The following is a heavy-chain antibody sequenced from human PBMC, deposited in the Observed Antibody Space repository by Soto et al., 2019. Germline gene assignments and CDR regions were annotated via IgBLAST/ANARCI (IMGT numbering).Heavy chain of an antibody. V-gene: IGHV1-2*02. Sequence: ASVKVSCKASGYTLTDNYMHWVREAPGQGLEWMGWINPNGGTNNAQKFQGRVTMTRDTSISTAYMELSRLRSDDTAVYYCARSLTTLTTLLDYWGQGTLVTVSS. D-gene: IGHD4-17*01. CDR1: GYTLTDNY. CDR3: ARSLTTLTTLLDY. CDR2: INPNGGT. J-gene: IGHJ4*02.